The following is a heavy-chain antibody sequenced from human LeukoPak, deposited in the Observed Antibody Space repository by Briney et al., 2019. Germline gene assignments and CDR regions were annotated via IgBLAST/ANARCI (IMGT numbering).Heavy chain of an antibody. V-gene: IGHV1-3*01. CDR3: ARDKNWAPRWYFDL. CDR2: INAGNGNT. D-gene: IGHD7-27*01. J-gene: IGHJ2*01. Sequence: ASVKVSCKASGYTFTSYAMHWVRQAPGQRLEWMGWINAGNGNTKYSQKFQGRVTITRDTSASTAYMELSSLRSEDTAVYYCARDKNWAPRWYFDLWGRGTLVTVSS. CDR1: GYTFTSYA.